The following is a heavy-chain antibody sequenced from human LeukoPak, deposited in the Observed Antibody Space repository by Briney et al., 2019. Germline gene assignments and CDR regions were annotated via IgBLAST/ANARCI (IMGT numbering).Heavy chain of an antibody. CDR2: IYTSGST. D-gene: IGHD3-3*01. V-gene: IGHV4-61*02. CDR1: GGSISSGSYY. Sequence: SETLSLTCTVSGGSISSGSYYWSWIRQPAGKGLEGIGRIYTSGSTNYNPSLKSRVTISVDTSKNQFSLKLSSVTAADTAVYYCAGANYDFWSGYYRGDYWGQGTLVTVSS. J-gene: IGHJ4*02. CDR3: AGANYDFWSGYYRGDY.